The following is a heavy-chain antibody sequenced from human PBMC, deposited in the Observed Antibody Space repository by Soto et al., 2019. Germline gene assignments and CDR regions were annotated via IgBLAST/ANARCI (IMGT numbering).Heavy chain of an antibody. CDR3: AKGTYCSCGSCYPKGLDY. Sequence: EVQLVESGGGLVQPGRSLRLSCAASGFTFDDYAMHWVRQAPGKGLEWVSGISWNSGSIGYADSVKGRFTISRDNAKNSRYLQMNSLRAEDTALYYCAKGTYCSCGSCYPKGLDYWGQGTLVTVSS. CDR1: GFTFDDYA. D-gene: IGHD2-15*01. V-gene: IGHV3-9*01. J-gene: IGHJ4*02. CDR2: ISWNSGSI.